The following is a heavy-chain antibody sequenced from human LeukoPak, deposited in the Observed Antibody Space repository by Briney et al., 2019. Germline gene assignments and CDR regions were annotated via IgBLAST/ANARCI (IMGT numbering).Heavy chain of an antibody. Sequence: PSETLSLTCTVSGGSTSSGDYYWSWIRQPPGKGLEWIGYIYYSGSTYYNPSLKSRVTISVDTSKNQFSLKLSSVTAADTAVYYCARAMYDFWSGYYGRGTNWFDPWGQGTLVTVSS. D-gene: IGHD3-3*01. CDR2: IYYSGST. CDR3: ARAMYDFWSGYYGRGTNWFDP. V-gene: IGHV4-30-4*08. J-gene: IGHJ5*02. CDR1: GGSTSSGDYY.